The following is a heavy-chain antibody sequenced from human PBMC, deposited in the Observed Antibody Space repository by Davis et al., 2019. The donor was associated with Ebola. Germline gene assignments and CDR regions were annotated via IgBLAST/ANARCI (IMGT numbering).Heavy chain of an antibody. J-gene: IGHJ4*02. CDR3: AKGVVTAMVIDY. Sequence: GESLKISCAASGFTFSSYGMHWVRQAPGKGLEWVAVISYDGSNKYYADSVKGRFTISRDNSKNTLYLQMNSLRAEDTAVYYCAKGVVTAMVIDYWGQGTLVTVSS. D-gene: IGHD5-18*01. CDR2: ISYDGSNK. CDR1: GFTFSSYG. V-gene: IGHV3-30*18.